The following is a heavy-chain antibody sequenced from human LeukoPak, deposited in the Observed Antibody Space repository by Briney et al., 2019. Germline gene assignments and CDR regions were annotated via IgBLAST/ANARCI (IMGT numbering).Heavy chain of an antibody. CDR2: MNPSNGNS. CDR1: GYTFTSYD. Sequence: ASVKVSCRASGYTFTSYDINWVRQATGQGLEWMGWMNPSNGNSDYIEKFQGRLTMTRDTSISTAYMELSNLRSDDTAVYYCTSRHSYGYGEDYWGQGTLVTVSS. V-gene: IGHV1-8*01. D-gene: IGHD5-18*01. CDR3: TSRHSYGYGEDY. J-gene: IGHJ4*02.